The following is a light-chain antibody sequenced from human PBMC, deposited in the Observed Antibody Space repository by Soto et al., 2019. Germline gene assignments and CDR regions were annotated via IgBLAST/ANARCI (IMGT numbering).Light chain of an antibody. V-gene: IGLV2-11*01. CDR1: DSNIGFYNF. Sequence: QSVLAQPRSVSGSPGQSVTISCTGTDSNIGFYNFVSWYQQHPDKAPHLVIYDVNKRPSGVPARFSGSKSGNTASLTISGLQADDEAEYYCSSYSTTSTLVFGSGTKVTVL. J-gene: IGLJ1*01. CDR3: SSYSTTSTLV. CDR2: DVN.